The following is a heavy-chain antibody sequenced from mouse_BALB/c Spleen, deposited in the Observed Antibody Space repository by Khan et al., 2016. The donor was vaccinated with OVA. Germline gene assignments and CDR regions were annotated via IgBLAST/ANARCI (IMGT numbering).Heavy chain of an antibody. CDR3: ARDYGSSCEYFDV. J-gene: IGHJ1*01. D-gene: IGHD1-1*01. Sequence: QVQLEESGPGLVAPSQSLSITCTVSGFSLTSYGVHWVRQPPGKGLEWLGLIWAGGSKNYNSALMSRLTIYQDNSKSQVFLKMNSMQTDDTTMYYCARDYGSSCEYFDVWGAGTTVTVSS. CDR2: IWAGGSK. CDR1: GFSLTSYG. V-gene: IGHV2-9*02.